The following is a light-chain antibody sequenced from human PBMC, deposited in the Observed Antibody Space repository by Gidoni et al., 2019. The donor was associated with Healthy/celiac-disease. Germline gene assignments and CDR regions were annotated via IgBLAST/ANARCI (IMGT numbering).Light chain of an antibody. CDR2: DAS. CDR3: QQRSNWPPGAT. CDR1: QSVSSY. J-gene: IGKJ1*01. V-gene: IGKV3-11*01. Sequence: EIVLTQSQATLSLSPGERATLSCRASQSVSSYLAWYQQKPGQAPRLLIYDASNRATGLPARFSGSGSVTDFTLTISSLEPEDFAVYYCQQRSNWPPGATFGQGTKVEIK.